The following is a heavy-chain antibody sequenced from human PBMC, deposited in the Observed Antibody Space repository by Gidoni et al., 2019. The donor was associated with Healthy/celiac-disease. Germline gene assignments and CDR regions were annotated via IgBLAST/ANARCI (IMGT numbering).Heavy chain of an antibody. V-gene: IGHV4-61*02. CDR2: IYTSGST. D-gene: IGHD3-22*01. J-gene: IGHJ4*02. CDR1: GGSISSGSSY. CDR3: ARASPYYYDSSGYYYGLDY. Sequence: QVQLQESGPGLVKPSQTLSLTCTVSGGSISSGSSYWSWIRQPAGKGLEWIGRIYTSGSTNFNPSLKSRVTISVDTSKNQFSLKLSSVTAADTAVYYCARASPYYYDSSGYYYGLDYWGQGTLVTVSS.